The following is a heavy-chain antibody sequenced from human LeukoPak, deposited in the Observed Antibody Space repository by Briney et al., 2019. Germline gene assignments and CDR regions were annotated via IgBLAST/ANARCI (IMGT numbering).Heavy chain of an antibody. V-gene: IGHV1-69*13. Sequence: ASLKVSCKASGYSFTSYGITWVRQAPGQGLEWMGGIIPIFGTANYAQKFQGRVTITADESTSTAYMELSSLRSEDTAVYYCARVPHSSSWSYYYYGMDVWGQGTTVTVSS. CDR3: ARVPHSSSWSYYYYGMDV. CDR2: IIPIFGTA. CDR1: GYSFTSYG. D-gene: IGHD6-13*01. J-gene: IGHJ6*02.